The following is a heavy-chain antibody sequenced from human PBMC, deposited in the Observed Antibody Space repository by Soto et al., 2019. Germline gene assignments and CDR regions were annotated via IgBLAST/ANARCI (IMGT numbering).Heavy chain of an antibody. Sequence: ASVKVSCKASGYTFTSYYMHWVRQAPGQGLEWMGFINPSGGSTTYAQNFQGRVTMTRDTSTGTVYMELSSLRSEDTAVYYCAPPPSHGSSWYSFNVWGKRTSV. CDR1: GYTFTSYY. D-gene: IGHD6-13*01. V-gene: IGHV1-46*01. CDR2: INPSGGST. J-gene: IGHJ6*03. CDR3: APPPSHGSSWYSFNV.